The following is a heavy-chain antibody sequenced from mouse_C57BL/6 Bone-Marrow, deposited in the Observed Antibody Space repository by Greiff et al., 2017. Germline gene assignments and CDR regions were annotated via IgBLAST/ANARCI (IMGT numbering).Heavy chain of an antibody. Sequence: EVKVVESGGDLVKPGGSLKLSCAASGFTFSSYGMSWVRQTPDKRLEWVATISSGGSYTYYPDSVKGRFTISRDNAKNTLYLQMSSLKSEDTAMYYCARITTVVVPMDYWGQGTSGTVSS. CDR3: ARITTVVVPMDY. CDR1: GFTFSSYG. V-gene: IGHV5-6*01. CDR2: ISSGGSYT. D-gene: IGHD1-1*01. J-gene: IGHJ4*01.